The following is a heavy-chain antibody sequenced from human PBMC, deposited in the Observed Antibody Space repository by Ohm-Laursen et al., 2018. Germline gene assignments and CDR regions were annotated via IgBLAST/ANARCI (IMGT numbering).Heavy chain of an antibody. J-gene: IGHJ4*02. V-gene: IGHV3-23*01. Sequence: SLRLSCTASGFTFSSYAMSWVRQAPGKGLKWVSAISGSGGSTYYADSVKGRFTVSRDNSKNTLYLQMNSLRAEDTAVYYCAKDLGFLEWLFDYWGQGTLVTVSS. CDR3: AKDLGFLEWLFDY. D-gene: IGHD3-3*02. CDR1: GFTFSSYA. CDR2: ISGSGGST.